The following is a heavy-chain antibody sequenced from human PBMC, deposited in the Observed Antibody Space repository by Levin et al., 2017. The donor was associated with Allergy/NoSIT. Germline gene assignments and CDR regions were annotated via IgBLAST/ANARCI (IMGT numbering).Heavy chain of an antibody. CDR2: ISPNSNYI. V-gene: IGHV3-21*01. Sequence: GGSLRLSCAASGFTFSDYSMNWVREAPGKGLEWVSSISPNSNYIYYADSLKGRFTISRDNAKSSVFLQMNSLRAEDTALYYCARSGSPDYWGQGTLVTVSS. CDR1: GFTFSDYS. D-gene: IGHD3-22*01. J-gene: IGHJ4*02. CDR3: ARSGSPDY.